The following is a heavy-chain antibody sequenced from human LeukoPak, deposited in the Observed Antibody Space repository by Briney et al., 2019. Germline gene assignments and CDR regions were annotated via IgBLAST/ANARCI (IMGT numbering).Heavy chain of an antibody. V-gene: IGHV3-48*03. CDR2: ISSSGSTI. CDR3: ARDLFFPPDHKQLSSYYYYYGMDV. CDR1: GFTFSSYE. Sequence: PGGSLRLSCAASGFTFSSYEMNWVRQAPGKGLEWVSYISSSGSTIYYADSVKGRFTISRDNAKNSLYLQMNSLRAEDTAVYYCARDLFFPPDHKQLSSYYYYYGMDVWGQGTTVTVSS. J-gene: IGHJ6*02. D-gene: IGHD6-13*01.